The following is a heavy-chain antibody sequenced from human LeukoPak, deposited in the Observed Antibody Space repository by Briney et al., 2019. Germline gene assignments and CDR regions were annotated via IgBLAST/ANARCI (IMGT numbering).Heavy chain of an antibody. CDR2: INHSGST. J-gene: IGHJ4*02. V-gene: IGHV4-34*01. CDR3: ARGTSNYYDSSGYFLFDY. Sequence: PSETLSLTCAVYGGSFSGYYWSWIRQPPGKGLEWIGEINHSGSTNYNPSLKSRVTISVDTSKNQFSLKLSSVTAADTAVYYCARGTSNYYDSSGYFLFDYWGQGTLVTVSS. CDR1: GGSFSGYY. D-gene: IGHD3-22*01.